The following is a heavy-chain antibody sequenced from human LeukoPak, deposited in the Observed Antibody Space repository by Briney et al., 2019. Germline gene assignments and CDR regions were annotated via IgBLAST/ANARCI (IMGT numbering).Heavy chain of an antibody. D-gene: IGHD6-13*01. CDR1: GGSISSSSYY. J-gene: IGHJ5*02. V-gene: IGHV4-39*07. CDR2: IYYSGST. CDR3: ARAKYSSSWYGNWFDP. Sequence: PSETLSLTCTVSGGSISSSSYYWGWIRQPPGKGLEWIGSIYYSGSTYYNPSLKSRVTISVDTSKNQFSLKLSSVTAADTAVYYCARAKYSSSWYGNWFDPWGQGTLVTVSS.